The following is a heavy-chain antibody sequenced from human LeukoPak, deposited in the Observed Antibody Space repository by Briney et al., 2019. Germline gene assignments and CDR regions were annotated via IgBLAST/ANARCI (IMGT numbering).Heavy chain of an antibody. CDR2: ISTYNGNT. D-gene: IGHD3-10*01. J-gene: IGHJ3*02. Sequence: ASVKVSCKASGYTFSNYGITWVRQAPGQGLEWMGWISTYNGNTAYAQKLQDRVTMTTDTSTNTAYMELRSLRSDDTAVYYCAREFWNYRSGNLQAFHIWGQGTMVTVSS. V-gene: IGHV1-18*01. CDR3: AREFWNYRSGNLQAFHI. CDR1: GYTFSNYG.